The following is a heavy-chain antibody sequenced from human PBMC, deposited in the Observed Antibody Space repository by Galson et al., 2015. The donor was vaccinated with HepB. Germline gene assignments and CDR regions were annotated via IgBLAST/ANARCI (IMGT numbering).Heavy chain of an antibody. CDR1: GFTFSSYG. D-gene: IGHD6-13*01. Sequence: SLRLSCAASGFTFSSYGMHWVRQAPGKGLEWVAVISYDGSNKYYADSVKGRFTISRDNSKNTLYLQMNSLRAEDTAVYYCAKSPGIGEDYFDYWGQGTLVTVSS. J-gene: IGHJ4*02. V-gene: IGHV3-30*18. CDR2: ISYDGSNK. CDR3: AKSPGIGEDYFDY.